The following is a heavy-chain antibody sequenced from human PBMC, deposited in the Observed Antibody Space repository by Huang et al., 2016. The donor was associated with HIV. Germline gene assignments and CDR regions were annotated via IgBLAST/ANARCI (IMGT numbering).Heavy chain of an antibody. Sequence: QVQLVQSGAEVKKPGSSVKVSCKASGGTFSSYAIRWVRQAPGKGLEWMGGIIPILGTANYAQKFQGRVTITADESTSTAYMELSSLRSEDTAVYYCARVESRRYYDSSGYYYWGQGTLVTVSS. J-gene: IGHJ4*02. CDR3: ARVESRRYYDSSGYYY. D-gene: IGHD3-22*01. CDR2: IIPILGTA. CDR1: GGTFSSYA. V-gene: IGHV1-69*01.